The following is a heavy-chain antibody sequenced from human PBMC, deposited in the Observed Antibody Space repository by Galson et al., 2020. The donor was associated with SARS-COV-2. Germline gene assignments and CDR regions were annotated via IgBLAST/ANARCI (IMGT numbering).Heavy chain of an antibody. CDR3: TTGVYYDSRGYYFKAFDM. V-gene: IGHV3-15*01. D-gene: IGHD3-22*01. CDR1: GFTFRKAW. CDR2: IKRKPDGETT. J-gene: IGHJ3*02. Sequence: GESLKISCAASGFTFRKAWMSWVSQAPGKGLEWDGRIKRKPDGETTEYVAPVKGRFTISRDDSKNTVYLQINSLKTEDTGVYYCTTGVYYDSRGYYFKAFDMWGQGTMVTVSS.